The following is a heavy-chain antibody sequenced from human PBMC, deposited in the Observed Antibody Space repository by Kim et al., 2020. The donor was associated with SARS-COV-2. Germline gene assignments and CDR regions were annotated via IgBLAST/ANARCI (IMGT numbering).Heavy chain of an antibody. J-gene: IGHJ3*02. CDR3: AKEGSNSRRVLMDAFDI. CDR2: ISYDGSNK. CDR1: GFTFSSYG. V-gene: IGHV3-30*18. Sequence: GGSLRLSCAASGFTFSSYGMHWVRQAPGKGLEWVAVISYDGSNKYYADSVKGRFTISRDNSKNTLYLQMNSLRAEDTAVYYCAKEGSNSRRVLMDAFDIWGQGTMVTVSS. D-gene: IGHD1-26*01.